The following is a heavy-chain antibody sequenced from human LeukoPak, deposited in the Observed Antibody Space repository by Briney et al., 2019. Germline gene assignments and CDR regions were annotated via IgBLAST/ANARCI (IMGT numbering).Heavy chain of an antibody. CDR1: GGTFSSYA. CDR2: IIPIFGTA. D-gene: IGHD3-22*01. CDR3: AGDYDSSGRFDY. J-gene: IGHJ4*02. Sequence: SVKVSCKASGGTFSSYAISWVRQAPGQGLEWMGGIIPIFGTANYAQKFQGRVTITADESTSTAYMELSSLRSEDTAVYYCAGDYDSSGRFDYWGQGTLVTVSS. V-gene: IGHV1-69*01.